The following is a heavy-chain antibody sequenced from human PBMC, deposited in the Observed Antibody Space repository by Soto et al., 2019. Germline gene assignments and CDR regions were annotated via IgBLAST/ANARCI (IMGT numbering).Heavy chain of an antibody. V-gene: IGHV3-21*01. Sequence: EVQLVESGGGLVKPGGSLRLSCEASGFTFSRYNMNWVRQAPGKGLEWVSSISSRSNYIYYADSVKGRFTISRDNAKNSLYLQMNSRRAEDTAVYFCATAYYDSSGYYFDYWGKETLVNVSS. D-gene: IGHD3-22*01. CDR3: ATAYYDSSGYYFDY. J-gene: IGHJ4*02. CDR1: GFTFSRYN. CDR2: ISSRSNYI.